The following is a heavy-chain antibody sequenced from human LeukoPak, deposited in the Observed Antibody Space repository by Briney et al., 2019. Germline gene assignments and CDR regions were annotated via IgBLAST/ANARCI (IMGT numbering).Heavy chain of an antibody. CDR2: IKQDGSEK. CDR3: AREGGSYCFDY. V-gene: IGHV3-7*01. Sequence: GGSLRLSCAASGFTFSSYWMSGVRQAPGKGLEWVANIKQDGSEKYYVDSVKGRFTISRDNAKNSLYLQMNSLRAEDTAVYYCAREGGSYCFDYWGQGTLVTVSS. D-gene: IGHD1-26*01. CDR1: GFTFSSYW. J-gene: IGHJ4*02.